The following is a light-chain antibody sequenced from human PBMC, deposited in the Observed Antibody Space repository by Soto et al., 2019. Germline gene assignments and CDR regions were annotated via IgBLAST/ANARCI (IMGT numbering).Light chain of an antibody. CDR1: QSISTW. J-gene: IGKJ1*01. V-gene: IGKV1-5*03. CDR2: RAS. CDR3: HQYNSYSRT. Sequence: DIQMTQSPSTLSASVGDRVTITCRASQSISTWLAWYQQKPGKAPKLLIYRASSLQSGVPSRFSGSGSGTEFTLTVSSLHPDDFATYYCHQYNSYSRTFGQGTKVDIK.